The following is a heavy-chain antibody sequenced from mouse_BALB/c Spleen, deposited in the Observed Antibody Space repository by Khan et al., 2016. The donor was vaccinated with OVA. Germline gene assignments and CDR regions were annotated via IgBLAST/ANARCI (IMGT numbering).Heavy chain of an antibody. CDR3: SRPPYFSYVMVY. D-gene: IGHD2-10*01. CDR1: GYTFTNYG. Sequence: QIQLVQSGPELKKPGDTVKISCKASGYTFTNYGMNWVKQAPGKGLKWMGWINTYTGEPTYADDFKGRFAFSLETSASTAYLRINNLKNEDTATYFCSRPPYFSYVMVYWGQGTSVTVSS. V-gene: IGHV9-3-1*01. J-gene: IGHJ4*01. CDR2: INTYTGEP.